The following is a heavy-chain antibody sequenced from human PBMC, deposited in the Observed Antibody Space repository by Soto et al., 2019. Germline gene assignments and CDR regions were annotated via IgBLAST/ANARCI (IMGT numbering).Heavy chain of an antibody. CDR3: ARSGFGVRGNYYYYYYRDV. J-gene: IGHJ6*03. CDR1: GGSFSGYY. CDR2: INHSGST. Sequence: SETLSLTCAVYGGSFSGYYWSWIRQPPGKGLEWIGEINHSGSTNYNPSLKSRVTISVDTSKNQFSLKLSSVTAADTAVYYCARSGFGVRGNYYYYYYRDVWGKRTTVTVSS. D-gene: IGHD3-3*01. V-gene: IGHV4-34*01.